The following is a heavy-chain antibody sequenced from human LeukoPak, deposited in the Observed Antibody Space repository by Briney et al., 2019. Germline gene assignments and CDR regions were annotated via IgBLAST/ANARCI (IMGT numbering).Heavy chain of an antibody. CDR3: ARTGPRQLIDY. V-gene: IGHV4-59*01. CDR1: GGSISSYY. D-gene: IGHD6-19*01. CDR2: VYYSGST. Sequence: PSETLSLTCTVSGGSISSYYWSWIRQPPGKGLEWIGYVYYSGSTNYNPSLKSRVTISVDTSKNQFSLKLTSVTAADTAVYYCARTGPRQLIDYWGQGTLVTVSS. J-gene: IGHJ4*02.